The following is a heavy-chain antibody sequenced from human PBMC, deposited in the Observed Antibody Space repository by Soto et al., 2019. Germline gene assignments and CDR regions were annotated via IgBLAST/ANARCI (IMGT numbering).Heavy chain of an antibody. D-gene: IGHD5-18*01. CDR2: IYYSGST. V-gene: IGHV4-30-4*01. J-gene: IGHJ4*02. CDR1: GGSISSGDYY. CDR3: GSNRYGYIFYDY. Sequence: QVQLQESGPGLVKPSQTLSLTCTVSGGSISSGDYYWSWIRQPPGKGLEWIGYIYYSGSTYYNPSLKSRVNASGVTSKNPFPLKLSSVTAADTAVYYGGSNRYGYIFYDYWGQGTLVTVSS.